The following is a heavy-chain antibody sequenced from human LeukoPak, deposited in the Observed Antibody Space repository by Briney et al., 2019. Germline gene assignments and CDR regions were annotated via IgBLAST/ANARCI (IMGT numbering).Heavy chain of an antibody. D-gene: IGHD2-15*01. CDR1: GGSISSYY. Sequence: SETLSLTCTVSGGSISSYYWTWIRQPAGKGLEWIGRIYSSGSTNYNPSLKSRVTMSVDTSKNQFSLKLSSVTAADTAVYYCARDPYCSGGSCYLNWFDPWGQGTLVTVSS. V-gene: IGHV4-4*07. CDR3: ARDPYCSGGSCYLNWFDP. J-gene: IGHJ5*02. CDR2: IYSSGST.